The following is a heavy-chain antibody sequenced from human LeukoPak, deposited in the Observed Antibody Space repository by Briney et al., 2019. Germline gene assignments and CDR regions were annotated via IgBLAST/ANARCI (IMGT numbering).Heavy chain of an antibody. V-gene: IGHV3-21*01. D-gene: IGHD3-16*01. CDR1: GFTFSSYS. Sequence: GGSPRLSCAASGFTFSSYSMNWVRQAPGKGLEWVSSISSSSSYIYYADSVKGRFTISRDNAKNSLYLQMNSLRAEDTAVYYCARGEVAFGGVKGYWGQGTLVTVSS. CDR3: ARGEVAFGGVKGY. J-gene: IGHJ4*02. CDR2: ISSSSSYI.